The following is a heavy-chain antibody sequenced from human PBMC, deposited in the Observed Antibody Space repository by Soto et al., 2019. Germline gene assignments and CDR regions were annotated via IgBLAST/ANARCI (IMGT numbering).Heavy chain of an antibody. CDR1: GAAISSISYY. D-gene: IGHD1-26*01. CDR2: IYYSGST. J-gene: IGHJ4*02. CDR3: ARWASCFRWSYVVS. Sequence: SGNLARTCNVSGAAISSISYYWGWIRQPPGRGLEWIGTIYYSGSTYYTPSLESRVAISVDTSKNQFSLKLSSVTAADTAVYYCARWASCFRWSYVVSRGRGILV. V-gene: IGHV4-39*01.